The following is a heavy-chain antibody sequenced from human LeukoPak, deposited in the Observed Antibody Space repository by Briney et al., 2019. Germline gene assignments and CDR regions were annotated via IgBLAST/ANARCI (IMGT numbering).Heavy chain of an antibody. D-gene: IGHD3-10*01. CDR3: ASTLMVRGVFDY. J-gene: IGHJ4*02. CDR2: ISGSGGST. V-gene: IGHV3-23*01. CDR1: GFTFSSYG. Sequence: HTGGSLRLSCAASGFTFSSYGMSWVRQAPGKGVEWVSAISGSGGSTYYADSVKGRFTISRDNAKNTLYLQMNSLRAEDTAVYYCASTLMVRGVFDYWGQGTLVTVSS.